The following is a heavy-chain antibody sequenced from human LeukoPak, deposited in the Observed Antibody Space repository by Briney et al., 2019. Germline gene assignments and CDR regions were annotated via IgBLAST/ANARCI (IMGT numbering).Heavy chain of an antibody. CDR2: IHRDDTT. CDR3: AKESSGGNFGGN. V-gene: IGHV3-66*01. CDR1: GFTVSINY. Sequence: GGSLRLSCAASGFTVSINYMSWVRQAPGKGLEWVAIIHRDDTTYYADSVKGRFTISRDNSKNTVHLQMNSLRAEDTAVYYCAKESSGGNFGGNWGQGTLVTVSS. D-gene: IGHD2-15*01. J-gene: IGHJ4*02.